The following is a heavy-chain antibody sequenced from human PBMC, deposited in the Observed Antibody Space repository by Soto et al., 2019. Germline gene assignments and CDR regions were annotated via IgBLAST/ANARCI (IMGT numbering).Heavy chain of an antibody. Sequence: QVQLVQSGAEVKKPGASVKVSCKASGYTFTSYGISWVRQAPGQGLEWMGWISAYNGNTNYAQKLQGRVTMTTDTSTSTPYMELRSLRSADTAVYYCARDRPLSTTSSLLPSFDSWGQGTLVTVSS. V-gene: IGHV1-18*01. D-gene: IGHD6-13*01. CDR2: ISAYNGNT. CDR3: ARDRPLSTTSSLLPSFDS. J-gene: IGHJ5*01. CDR1: GYTFTSYG.